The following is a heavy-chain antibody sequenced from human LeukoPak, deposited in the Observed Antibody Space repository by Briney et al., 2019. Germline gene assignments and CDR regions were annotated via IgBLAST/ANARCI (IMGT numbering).Heavy chain of an antibody. Sequence: SETLSLTCAVYGGSFSGYYWSWIRQPPGKGLEWIGEINHSGSTNYNPSLKSRVTISVDTSKNQFSLKLNSVTAADTAVYSCASRPLFIGVVNYYYMDVWGKGTTVTVSS. CDR2: INHSGST. D-gene: IGHD3-3*01. CDR1: GGSFSGYY. J-gene: IGHJ6*03. CDR3: ASRPLFIGVVNYYYMDV. V-gene: IGHV4-34*01.